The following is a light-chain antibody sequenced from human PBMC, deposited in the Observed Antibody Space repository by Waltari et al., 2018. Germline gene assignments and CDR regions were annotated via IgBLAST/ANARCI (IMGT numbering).Light chain of an antibody. CDR1: QTIVGW. CDR2: QAS. CDR3: QQYNSYPIT. J-gene: IGKJ5*01. Sequence: DIKMTQSPCTLSASVGNSVPITCRASQTIVGWLAWYQQKPGKAPKLLIYQASSLESGVPSRFSGSGSGTEFTLTISSLQPDDFATYYCQQYNSYPITFGQGTRLEIK. V-gene: IGKV1-5*03.